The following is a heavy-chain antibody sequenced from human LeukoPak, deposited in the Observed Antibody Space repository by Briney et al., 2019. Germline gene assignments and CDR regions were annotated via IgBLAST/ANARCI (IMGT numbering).Heavy chain of an antibody. Sequence: GASVKVSCKASGYTFASYDINWVRQATGQGLEWMGWVNPNSGNTGYAQKFQGRVTMTRNTSISTAYMELSSLRSEDTAVYYCARVFYGSGSYDWFDPWGQGTLVTVSS. CDR1: GYTFASYD. V-gene: IGHV1-8*01. CDR3: ARVFYGSGSYDWFDP. J-gene: IGHJ5*02. CDR2: VNPNSGNT. D-gene: IGHD3-10*01.